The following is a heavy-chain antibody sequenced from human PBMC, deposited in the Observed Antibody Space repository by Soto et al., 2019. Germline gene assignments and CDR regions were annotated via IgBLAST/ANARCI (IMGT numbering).Heavy chain of an antibody. CDR2: ISYDGSDK. D-gene: IGHD3-22*01. V-gene: IGHV3-30*18. CDR3: TKGRIYDSSIYPQWFDP. Sequence: QVQLVESGGGVVQPGRSLGLSCAASGFTFSSYGIHWVRQAPGKGLEWVAVISYDGSDKYYADSVKGRLTISRDNSKNTLYLQMNSLRPEDTAVYYCTKGRIYDSSIYPQWFDPWGQGTLVTVSS. J-gene: IGHJ5*02. CDR1: GFTFSSYG.